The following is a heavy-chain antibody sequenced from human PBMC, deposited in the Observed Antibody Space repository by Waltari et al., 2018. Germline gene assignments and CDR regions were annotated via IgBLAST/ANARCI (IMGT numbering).Heavy chain of an antibody. CDR3: AYAIDIWSGYFDY. Sequence: QFTLQASGPTVVKPTHPRTLTCSVSGFPLTTHALGVGWVRQPPGKALEWLALIYWNDNKRYSPSLKRMITITKDTSKNQVVLTMTVMDPKDAASYCWAYAIDIWSGYFDYWGQGTLVTVSS. D-gene: IGHD3-3*01. J-gene: IGHJ4*02. V-gene: IGHV2-5*01. CDR1: GFPLTTHALG. CDR2: IYWNDNK.